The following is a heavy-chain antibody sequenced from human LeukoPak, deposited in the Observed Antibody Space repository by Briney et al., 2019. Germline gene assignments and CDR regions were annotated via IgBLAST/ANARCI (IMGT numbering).Heavy chain of an antibody. J-gene: IGHJ3*02. V-gene: IGHV1-18*01. CDR1: GYTFTSYG. CDR2: ISAYNGNT. CDR3: ARERDSSSWYHDAFDN. Sequence: EASVKVSCKASGYTFTSYGISWVRQAPGQGLECMGWISAYNGNTNYAQKLQGRVTMTTDTSTSTAYMELRSLRSDDTAVYYCARERDSSSWYHDAFDNWGHGTMVTVSS. D-gene: IGHD6-13*01.